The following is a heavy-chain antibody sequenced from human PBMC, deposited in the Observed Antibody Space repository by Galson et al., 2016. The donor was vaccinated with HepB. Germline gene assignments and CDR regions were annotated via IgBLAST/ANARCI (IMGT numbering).Heavy chain of an antibody. CDR1: GFMFSSYW. V-gene: IGHV3-7*01. CDR2: LNKDGSEK. J-gene: IGHJ3*01. Sequence: SLRLSCAASGFMFSSYWMSWVRQAPGKGLEWVANLNKDGSEKYYMDSVKGRFTIPRDNAKNALYLQMNSLRAEDTAVYYCARDPMRFAFDLWGQGTMVTVSS. CDR3: ARDPMRFAFDL.